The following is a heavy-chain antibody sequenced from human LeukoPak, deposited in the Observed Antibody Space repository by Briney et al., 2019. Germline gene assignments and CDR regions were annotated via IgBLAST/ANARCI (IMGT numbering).Heavy chain of an antibody. CDR1: GFTFSSYW. D-gene: IGHD3-22*01. Sequence: GGSLRLSCATSGFTFSSYWMTWVRQAPGKGLEWVATIRQDGSQKYYVDSVKGRFTVSRDNTKNSLYLQMNTLRADDTAVYYCAKDKGNYYDSSGYFDYWGQGTLVTVSS. V-gene: IGHV3-7*03. CDR3: AKDKGNYYDSSGYFDY. J-gene: IGHJ4*02. CDR2: IRQDGSQK.